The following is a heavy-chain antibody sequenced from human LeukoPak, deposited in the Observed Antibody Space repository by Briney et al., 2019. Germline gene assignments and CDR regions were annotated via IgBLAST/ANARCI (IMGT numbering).Heavy chain of an antibody. CDR1: GFTFSSYW. CDR2: INSDGSST. CDR3: AGEGSNYGFYYFDF. J-gene: IGHJ4*02. Sequence: GGSLRLSCAASGFTFSSYWMHWVRQAPGKGLVWVSRINSDGSSTSYADSVKGRFTISRDNAKNTLYLQMNSLRAEDTAMYYCAGEGSNYGFYYFDFWGQGALVTVSS. D-gene: IGHD3-10*01. V-gene: IGHV3-74*01.